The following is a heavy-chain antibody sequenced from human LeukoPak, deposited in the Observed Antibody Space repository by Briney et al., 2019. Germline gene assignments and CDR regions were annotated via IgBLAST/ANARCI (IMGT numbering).Heavy chain of an antibody. V-gene: IGHV4-34*01. D-gene: IGHD2-15*01. CDR1: GGSFSGYY. CDR3: ARIEGGIVTGYYFDY. Sequence: SETLSLTCAIYGGSFSGYYWSWIRQPPGKGLEWIGEINHSGSTNYNPSLKSRVTISVDTSKNQFSLKLSSVTDADTAVYYCARIEGGIVTGYYFDYWGQGTLVTVSS. J-gene: IGHJ4*02. CDR2: INHSGST.